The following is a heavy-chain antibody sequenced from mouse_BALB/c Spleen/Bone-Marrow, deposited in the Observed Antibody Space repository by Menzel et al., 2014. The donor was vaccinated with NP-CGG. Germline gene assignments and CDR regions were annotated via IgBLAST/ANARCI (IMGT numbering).Heavy chain of an antibody. V-gene: IGHV1-54*01. D-gene: IGHD1-1*01. CDR2: INPGSGGS. Sequence: QVQLQQSGAELVRPGTSVKVSCKASGYAFTNYLMEWVKQRPGQGLEWIGVINPGSGGSNNNEKFKGKATLTADKSSSTAYMQLSSLTSDDSAVYCCARSTTVKDYFDYWGQGTTLTVSS. CDR3: ARSTTVKDYFDY. J-gene: IGHJ2*01. CDR1: GYAFTNYL.